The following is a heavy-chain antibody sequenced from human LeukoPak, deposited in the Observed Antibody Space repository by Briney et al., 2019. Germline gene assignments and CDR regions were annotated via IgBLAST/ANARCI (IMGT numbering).Heavy chain of an antibody. Sequence: SETLSLTCSVCSSSISSYYWSWVLQPPGKGLEWIGHIYDSGSTKYNPSLKSRVTISVDTSKNQFSLTLSSVTAADTAVYYCAAHTAGRGAGYWGQGILVAVS. CDR2: IYDSGST. CDR1: SSSISSYY. CDR3: AAHTAGRGAGY. D-gene: IGHD6-19*01. V-gene: IGHV4-59*08. J-gene: IGHJ4*02.